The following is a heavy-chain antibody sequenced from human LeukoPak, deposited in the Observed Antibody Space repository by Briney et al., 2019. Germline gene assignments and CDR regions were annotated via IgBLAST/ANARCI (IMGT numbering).Heavy chain of an antibody. J-gene: IGHJ3*02. CDR3: ARGRSSSSYDAFDI. CDR1: GYTFTGYY. CDR2: INPNSGDT. D-gene: IGHD2-2*01. V-gene: IGHV1-2*02. Sequence: ASVKVSCKASGYTFTGYYMHWVRQAPGQGLEWMGWINPNSGDTNYAQKFQGRVTTTRDTSISTAYMEVSRLRSDDTAVFYCARGRSSSSYDAFDIWGQGTMVTVSS.